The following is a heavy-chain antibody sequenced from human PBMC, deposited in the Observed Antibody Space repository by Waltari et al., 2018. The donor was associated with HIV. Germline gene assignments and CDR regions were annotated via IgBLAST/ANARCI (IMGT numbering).Heavy chain of an antibody. Sequence: EVQLEESGGAMLQPGGSLRLPCAASGFRFDDYTMDWVRQVAGKGLEWVSLISWDGRNIQYADSVKGRFTVSRDNRKNSLSLQMNSLRTEDTALYYCAKGLPITFWGPGTTVTVSS. D-gene: IGHD5-18*01. CDR2: ISWDGRNI. V-gene: IGHV3-43*01. J-gene: IGHJ6*02. CDR3: AKGLPITF. CDR1: GFRFDDYT.